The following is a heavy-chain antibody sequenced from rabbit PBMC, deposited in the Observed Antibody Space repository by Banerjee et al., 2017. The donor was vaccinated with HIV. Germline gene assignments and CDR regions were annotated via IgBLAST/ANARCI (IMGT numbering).Heavy chain of an antibody. J-gene: IGHJ4*01. D-gene: IGHD3-1*01. Sequence: QQLEESGGGLVKPGGSLKLSCKASGFDFSYYYMSWVRQAPGKGLEWIGIIYAASGSAYYASWVHGRFTISSDNAQNTVDLQMNSLAAADTATYFCARDLPGPIYAFDLWGPGTLVTVS. CDR3: ARDLPGPIYAFDL. CDR1: GFDFSYYY. V-gene: IGHV1S7*01. CDR2: IYAASGSA.